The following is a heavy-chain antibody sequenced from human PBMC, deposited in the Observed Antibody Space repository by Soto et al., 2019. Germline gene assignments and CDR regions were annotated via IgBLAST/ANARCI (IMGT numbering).Heavy chain of an antibody. V-gene: IGHV3-23*01. Sequence: EVQLLESGGVLVQPGGSLRLSCAASGFTFSSYAMRWVRQAPGKGLECVSGISGGGGTTSYADSVKGRFTISRDNSKNALYLQMNSLRAEDTAVYYCLGGRSWYYFDYLAQGTLVTVSS. D-gene: IGHD6-13*01. CDR1: GFTFSSYA. J-gene: IGHJ4*02. CDR2: ISGGGGTT. CDR3: LGGRSWYYFDY.